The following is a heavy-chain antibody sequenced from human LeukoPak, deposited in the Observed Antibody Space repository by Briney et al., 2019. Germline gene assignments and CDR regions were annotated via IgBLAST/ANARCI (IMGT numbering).Heavy chain of an antibody. CDR3: ARRAVWQNWFDP. Sequence: PGGSLRLSCAASGFIFSRYWMSWVRQAPGKGLEWVANIKQDGSEKYYVDSVKGRFTISRDNAKNSLYLQMNSLRAEDTAVYYCARRAVWQNWFDPWGQGTLVTVSS. J-gene: IGHJ5*02. CDR1: GFIFSRYW. V-gene: IGHV3-7*01. CDR2: IKQDGSEK. D-gene: IGHD3-16*01.